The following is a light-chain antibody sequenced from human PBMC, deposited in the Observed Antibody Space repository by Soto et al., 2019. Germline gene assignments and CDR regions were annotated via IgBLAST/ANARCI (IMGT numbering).Light chain of an antibody. CDR1: QTVSDN. Sequence: EIVLTQSPAILSASPGERATLSCRASQTVSDNLAWYQQKPGQSPRLLIYGASTRATDIPVRFSGSGSGTEFTLTISSLQSEDFAVYYCQQYGLSPATFGGGTKVEI. CDR2: GAS. J-gene: IGKJ4*01. V-gene: IGKV3-15*01. CDR3: QQYGLSPAT.